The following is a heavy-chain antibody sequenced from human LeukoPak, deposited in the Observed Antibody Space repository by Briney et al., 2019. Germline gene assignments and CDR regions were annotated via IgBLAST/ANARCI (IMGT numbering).Heavy chain of an antibody. CDR3: ARKDSAGDYFDY. CDR2: ISSSGSTI. V-gene: IGHV3-48*03. Sequence: GGSLRLSCAASGFTFSSYEMNWVRLAPGKGLEWVSYISSSGSTIYYADSVKGRFTISRDNAKNSLYLQMNSLRAEDTAVYYCARKDSAGDYFDYWGQGTLVTVSS. J-gene: IGHJ4*02. CDR1: GFTFSSYE. D-gene: IGHD2-15*01.